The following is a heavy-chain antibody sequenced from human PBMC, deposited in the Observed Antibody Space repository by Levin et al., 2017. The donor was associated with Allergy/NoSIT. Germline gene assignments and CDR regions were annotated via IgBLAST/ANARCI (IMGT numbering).Heavy chain of an antibody. V-gene: IGHV3-48*01. CDR2: ISSSSSTI. Sequence: GGSLRLSCAASGFTFSSYSMNWVRQAPGKGLEWVSYISSSSSTIYYADSVKGRFTISRDNAKNSLYLQMNSLRAEDTAVYYCARDVSAVWIQLWYFDYWGQGTLVTVSS. J-gene: IGHJ4*02. CDR3: ARDVSAVWIQLWYFDY. CDR1: GFTFSSYS. D-gene: IGHD5-18*01.